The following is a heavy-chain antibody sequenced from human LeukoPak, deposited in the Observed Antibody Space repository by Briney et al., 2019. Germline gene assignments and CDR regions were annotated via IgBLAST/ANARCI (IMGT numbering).Heavy chain of an antibody. V-gene: IGHV3-23*01. CDR2: ISGSGGST. Sequence: GGSLRLSCAASGFTFSTYAMSWVRQAPGKGLEWVSAISGSGGSTYYADSVRGRFTISRDNSKNTLYLQMNSLRAEDTAVYYCARGAGSGTYYNMHWGQGALVTVSS. J-gene: IGHJ1*01. CDR3: ARGAGSGTYYNMH. D-gene: IGHD3-10*01. CDR1: GFTFSTYA.